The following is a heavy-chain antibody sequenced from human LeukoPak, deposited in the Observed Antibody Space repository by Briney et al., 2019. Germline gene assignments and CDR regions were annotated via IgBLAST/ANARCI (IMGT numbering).Heavy chain of an antibody. CDR3: ARSGTPYYYDSSGYYAY. J-gene: IGHJ4*02. Sequence: GGSLRLSCAASGFTFSSYWMSWVRQAPGKGLEWVANIKQDGSEKYYVDSVKGRFTISRDNAQNSLYLQMNSLRAEDTAVYYCARSGTPYYYDSSGYYAYWGQGTLVTVSS. CDR2: IKQDGSEK. D-gene: IGHD3-22*01. V-gene: IGHV3-7*01. CDR1: GFTFSSYW.